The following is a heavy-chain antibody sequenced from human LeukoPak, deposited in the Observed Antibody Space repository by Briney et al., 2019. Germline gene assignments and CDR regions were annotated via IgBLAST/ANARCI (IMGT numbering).Heavy chain of an antibody. D-gene: IGHD3-22*01. CDR1: GFIFSNYW. V-gene: IGHV3-7*01. CDR3: ARDGMYYHDSNDHYGIDF. J-gene: IGHJ4*02. CDR2: IKQDGSEK. Sequence: GGSLRLSCAASGFIFSNYWMTWVRQAPGKGLEWVANIKQDGSEKYYVDSVKGRFTISRDNAKNSLYLQMDSLRVEDTAVYYCARDGMYYHDSNDHYGIDFWGQGTLVTVSS.